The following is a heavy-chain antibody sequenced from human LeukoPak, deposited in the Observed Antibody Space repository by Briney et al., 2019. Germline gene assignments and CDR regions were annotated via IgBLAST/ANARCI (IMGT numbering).Heavy chain of an antibody. CDR2: ISAYNGNT. V-gene: IGHV1-18*04. Sequence: ASVKVSCKASVYTFTSYGISWVRQAPGQGLEWMGWISAYNGNTNYAQKLQGRVTMTTDTSTSTAYMELRSLRSDDTAVYYCARDKSIEVSSSRDYWGQGTLVTVSS. CDR1: VYTFTSYG. D-gene: IGHD6-13*01. CDR3: ARDKSIEVSSSRDY. J-gene: IGHJ4*02.